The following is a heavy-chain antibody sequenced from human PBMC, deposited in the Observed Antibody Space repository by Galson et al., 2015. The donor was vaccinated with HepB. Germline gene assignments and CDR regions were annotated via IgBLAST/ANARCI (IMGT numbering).Heavy chain of an antibody. Sequence: SLRLSGAASGCAFSRSVIHWVGQAPGEGLECVAFISRDGGKDDFADSVNGRVTIYRDSSQNTGNLQMNSLRAEDTAVYFCARVGGHYYDSSVWGFPLDYWGQGTLVTVSS. CDR1: GCAFSRSV. V-gene: IGHV3-30*04. CDR3: ARVGGHYYDSSVWGFPLDY. CDR2: ISRDGGKD. J-gene: IGHJ4*02. D-gene: IGHD3-22*01.